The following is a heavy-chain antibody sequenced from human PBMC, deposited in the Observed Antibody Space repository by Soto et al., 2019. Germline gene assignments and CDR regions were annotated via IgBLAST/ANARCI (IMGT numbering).Heavy chain of an antibody. Sequence: LSLTCPVSGGSVSSATYFWSWVRQPPGGGLEWIAYILHSGSSMYNPSLKSRVTISLSTSKTQFSLRLTSVTAADTAVYYCARGMYKSGWNLDLWGQGIVVTVYS. CDR3: ARGMYKSGWNLDL. CDR2: ILHSGSS. CDR1: GGSVSSATYF. J-gene: IGHJ5*02. V-gene: IGHV4-61*01. D-gene: IGHD6-19*01.